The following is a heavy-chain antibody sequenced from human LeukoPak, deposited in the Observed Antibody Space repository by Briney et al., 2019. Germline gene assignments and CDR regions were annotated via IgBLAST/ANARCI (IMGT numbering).Heavy chain of an antibody. V-gene: IGHV4-34*01. CDR1: GGSFSGYY. CDR2: INHSGST. D-gene: IGHD5-12*01. J-gene: IGHJ4*02. CDR3: ARAVATQRDFDY. Sequence: AETLSLTCAVYGGSFSGYYWSWVRQPPGKGLEWVVEINHSGSTNYNPSLKRRVTISVDTSKNQFSLKLSSVTAADTAVYYCARAVATQRDFDYWGQGTLVTVSS.